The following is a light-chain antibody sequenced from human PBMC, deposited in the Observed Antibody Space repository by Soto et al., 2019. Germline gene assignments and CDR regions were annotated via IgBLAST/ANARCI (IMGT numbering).Light chain of an antibody. Sequence: QSVLTQTASVSGSPGRSITISCTGTSSDIGAYGYVSWYQRHPGKAPNLLIYEVFYRPSGISNRFSGSQSGNTASLTISGLQAEDEADYYCTSYTTSDTLVFGTGTKVTVL. CDR1: SSDIGAYGY. CDR3: TSYTTSDTLV. V-gene: IGLV2-14*01. J-gene: IGLJ1*01. CDR2: EVF.